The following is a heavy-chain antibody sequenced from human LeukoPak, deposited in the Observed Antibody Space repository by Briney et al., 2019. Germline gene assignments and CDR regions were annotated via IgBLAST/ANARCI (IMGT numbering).Heavy chain of an antibody. V-gene: IGHV1-46*01. Sequence: ASVKVSCKASGYTFTTYYMHWVRQAPGQGLEWMGIINPSGGSTNYAQKFQGRVTMTTDTSANTAYMDLSSLRSEDTAVYYCARLSSHYGDYKVDPWGQGTLVTVSS. CDR2: INPSGGST. CDR1: GYTFTTYY. D-gene: IGHD4-17*01. J-gene: IGHJ5*02. CDR3: ARLSSHYGDYKVDP.